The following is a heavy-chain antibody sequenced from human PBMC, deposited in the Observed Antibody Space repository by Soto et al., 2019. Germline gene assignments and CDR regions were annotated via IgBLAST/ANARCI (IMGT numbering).Heavy chain of an antibody. CDR1: GYTFTSYY. CDR3: AREFDYYYDSSGYYPTHYYYGMDV. Sequence: VASVKVSCKASGYTFTSYYMHWVRQAPGQGLEWMGIINPSGGSTSYAQKFQGRVTMTRDTSTSTVYMELSSLRSEDTAVYYCAREFDYYYDSSGYYPTHYYYGMDVWGQGTTVTVSS. CDR2: INPSGGST. V-gene: IGHV1-46*01. J-gene: IGHJ6*02. D-gene: IGHD3-22*01.